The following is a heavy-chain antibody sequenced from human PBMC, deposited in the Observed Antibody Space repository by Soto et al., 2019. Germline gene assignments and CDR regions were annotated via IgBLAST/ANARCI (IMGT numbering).Heavy chain of an antibody. J-gene: IGHJ6*02. D-gene: IGHD5-12*01. Sequence: LSLTCTVSGGSISSGDYYWSWIRQPPGKGLEWIGCIYYSGSTYYNPSLKSRVTISVDTSKNQFSLKLSSVTAADTAVYYCAGGGYSGYDSYYYYGMDVWGQGTTVTVSS. CDR2: IYYSGST. CDR1: GGSISSGDYY. CDR3: AGGGYSGYDSYYYYGMDV. V-gene: IGHV4-30-4*01.